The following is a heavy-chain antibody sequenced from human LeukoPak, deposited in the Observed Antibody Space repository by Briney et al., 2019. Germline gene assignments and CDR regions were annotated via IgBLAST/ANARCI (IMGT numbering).Heavy chain of an antibody. V-gene: IGHV4-59*08. J-gene: IGHJ4*02. CDR3: ARGSSWRYFDY. CDR1: GGSISSYY. CDR2: IYYSGST. Sequence: SETLSLTCTVSGGSISSYYWSWIRQPPGKGLEWIGYIYYSGSTKYNPSLKSRVSISVDTSKNQFSLKLSSVTAADTAVYYCARGSSWRYFDYWGQGTLVTVSS. D-gene: IGHD3-10*01.